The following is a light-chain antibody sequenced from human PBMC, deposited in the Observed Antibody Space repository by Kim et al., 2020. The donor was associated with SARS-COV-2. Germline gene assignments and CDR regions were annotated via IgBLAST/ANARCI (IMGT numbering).Light chain of an antibody. J-gene: IGKJ4*01. CDR1: QSISTY. CDR3: QQSHTTPLLT. V-gene: IGKV1-39*01. Sequence: DIQITQSPSSLAASVGDRVTMACRASQSISTYLNWYQQKPGKAPKLLIYAASTLQTGVPSRFSGSGSGTEFTLTIGSLQPEDFATYYCQQSHTTPLLTFGGGTKVDIK. CDR2: AAS.